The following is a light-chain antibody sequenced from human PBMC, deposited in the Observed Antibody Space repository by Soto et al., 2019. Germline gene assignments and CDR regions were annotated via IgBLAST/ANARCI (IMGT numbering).Light chain of an antibody. J-gene: IGLJ3*02. Sequence: QSALTQPASVSGSPGQSITISCTGSSSDVGGYNYVSWYQQHPGKAPKLLLYEVSNRPSGVSDRFSGSKSGDTASLTISGLQAEDEADYYCSSFRANTARDGRVFGGGTKVTVL. CDR2: EVS. CDR3: SSFRANTARDGRV. V-gene: IGLV2-14*01. CDR1: SSDVGGYNY.